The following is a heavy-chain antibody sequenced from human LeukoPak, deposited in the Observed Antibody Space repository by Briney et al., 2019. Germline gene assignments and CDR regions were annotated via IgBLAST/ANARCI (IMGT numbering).Heavy chain of an antibody. CDR3: ARVRRDYGGLAGYYYGMDV. J-gene: IGHJ6*02. Sequence: GGSLRLSCAASGFTFSSYDMHWVRQATGKGLEWVSAIGTAGDTYYPGSVKGRFTISRENAKNSLYLQMNSLRAGGTAVYYCARVRRDYGGLAGYYYGMDVWGQGTTVTVSS. CDR2: IGTAGDT. V-gene: IGHV3-13*01. D-gene: IGHD4-23*01. CDR1: GFTFSSYD.